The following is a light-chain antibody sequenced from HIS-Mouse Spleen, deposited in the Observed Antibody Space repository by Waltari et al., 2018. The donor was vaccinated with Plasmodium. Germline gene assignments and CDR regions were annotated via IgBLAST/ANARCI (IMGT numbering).Light chain of an antibody. CDR2: AAS. J-gene: IGKJ1*01. CDR3: QQSYSTPWT. V-gene: IGKV1-39*01. CDR1: QSISRY. Sequence: IQMTQSPSPLSASLGARAPISCRASQSISRYLNWYQQKPGKAPKLLIYAASSLQSGVPSRFSGSGSGTDFTLTISSLQPEDFATYYCQQSYSTPWTFGQGTKVEIK.